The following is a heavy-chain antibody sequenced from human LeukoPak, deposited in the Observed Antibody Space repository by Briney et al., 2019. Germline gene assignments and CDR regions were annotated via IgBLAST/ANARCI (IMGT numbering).Heavy chain of an antibody. CDR1: GFTFSSYA. CDR3: ARVPTWVYFTFGGVSPHYFDY. Sequence: GGSLRLSCAASGFTFSSYAMSWVRQAPGKGLEWVSAISGSGGSTYYADSVKGRFTISRDNSKNTLYLQMNSLRAEDTAVYYCARVPTWVYFTFGGVSPHYFDYWGQGTLVTVSS. CDR2: ISGSGGST. J-gene: IGHJ4*02. V-gene: IGHV3-23*01. D-gene: IGHD3-16*01.